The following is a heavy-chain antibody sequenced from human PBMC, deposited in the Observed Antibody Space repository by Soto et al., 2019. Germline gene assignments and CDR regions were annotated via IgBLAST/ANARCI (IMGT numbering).Heavy chain of an antibody. CDR1: GFTFSNAW. V-gene: IGHV3-15*07. Sequence: EVQLVESGGGLVKPGGSLRLSCAASGFTFSNAWMNWVRQAPGKGLEWVGRIKSKTDGGTTDYAAPVKGRFTISRDDSKNTLYLQMNSLKTEDTAVYYCTTDLVEMATIEAGHWGQGTLVTVSS. CDR2: IKSKTDGGTT. D-gene: IGHD6-25*01. CDR3: TTDLVEMATIEAGH. J-gene: IGHJ4*02.